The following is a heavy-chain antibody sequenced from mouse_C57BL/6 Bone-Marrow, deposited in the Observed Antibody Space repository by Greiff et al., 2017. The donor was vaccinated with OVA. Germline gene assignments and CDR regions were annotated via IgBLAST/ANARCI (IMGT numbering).Heavy chain of an antibody. CDR2: INPNNGGT. CDR1: GYTFTDYY. V-gene: IGHV1-26*01. D-gene: IGHD1-1*01. J-gene: IGHJ4*01. Sequence: VQLQQSGPELVKPGASVKISCKASGYTFTDYYMNWVKQSHGQSLEWIGDINPNNGGTSYNQKFKGKATLTVDKSSSTAYMGLRSLTSEDSAVYYCALRNYYAMDYWGQGTSVTVSS. CDR3: ALRNYYAMDY.